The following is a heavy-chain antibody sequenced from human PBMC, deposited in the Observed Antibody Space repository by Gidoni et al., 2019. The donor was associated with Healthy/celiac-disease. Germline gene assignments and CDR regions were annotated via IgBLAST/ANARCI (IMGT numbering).Heavy chain of an antibody. CDR1: GGSISSGGYY. D-gene: IGHD1-26*01. Sequence: QVQLQESGPGLVKPSQTLSLTCTVSGGSISSGGYYWSWIRQHPGKGLEWIGYIYYSGSTYYHPSRKSRFTISVDTSKNQFSVKLSSVTAADTAVYCCARSSSRGELGDAFDIWGQGTMVTVSA. CDR3: ARSSSRGELGDAFDI. J-gene: IGHJ3*02. V-gene: IGHV4-31*03. CDR2: IYYSGST.